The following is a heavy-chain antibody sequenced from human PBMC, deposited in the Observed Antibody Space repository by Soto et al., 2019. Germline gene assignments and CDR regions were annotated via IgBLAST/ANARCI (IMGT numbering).Heavy chain of an antibody. CDR2: ISSSSYT. J-gene: IGHJ5*02. V-gene: IGHV3-11*05. CDR1: GFTFSDYY. Sequence: GGSRRPACAASGFTFSDYYMSWIRQAAGKGLGWVAYISSSSYTNYADSVKGRFTISRDNAKNSLYLQMNSLRAEDTAVYYCARDSGYCSSTSCLDWFDPWGQGT. D-gene: IGHD2-2*03. CDR3: ARDSGYCSSTSCLDWFDP.